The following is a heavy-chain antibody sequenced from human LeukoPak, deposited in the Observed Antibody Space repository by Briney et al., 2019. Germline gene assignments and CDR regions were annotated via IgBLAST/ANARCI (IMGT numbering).Heavy chain of an antibody. V-gene: IGHV4-39*07. CDR2: IYYSGST. Sequence: NSSETLSLTCTVSGGSISSSSYYWGWIRQPPGKGLEWIGSIYYSGSTYYNPSLKSRVTISVDTSKNQFSLKLSSVTAADTAVYYCARVSKWSSGWSKTYNWFDPWGQGTLVTVSS. D-gene: IGHD6-19*01. CDR1: GGSISSSSYY. J-gene: IGHJ5*02. CDR3: ARVSKWSSGWSKTYNWFDP.